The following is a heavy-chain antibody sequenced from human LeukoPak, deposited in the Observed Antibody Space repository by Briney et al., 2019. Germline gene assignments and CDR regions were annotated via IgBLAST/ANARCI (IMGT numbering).Heavy chain of an antibody. Sequence: GGSLRLSGAASGFTFSSYAMSWVRQAPGKGLEWVSAISGSGGSTYYADSVKGRFTISRDNSKNTLYLQMNSLRAEDTAVYYCANEGMYYYDSSGYYYQPPENFDYWGQGTLVTVSS. J-gene: IGHJ4*02. CDR2: ISGSGGST. D-gene: IGHD3-22*01. V-gene: IGHV3-23*01. CDR3: ANEGMYYYDSSGYYYQPPENFDY. CDR1: GFTFSSYA.